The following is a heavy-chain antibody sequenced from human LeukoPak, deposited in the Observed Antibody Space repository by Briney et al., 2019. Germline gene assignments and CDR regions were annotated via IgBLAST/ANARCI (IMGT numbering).Heavy chain of an antibody. D-gene: IGHD2-2*02. CDR1: GGSISSGSYY. CDR2: IYTSGST. CDR3: ARDFYGVVVPAAIRDWYFDL. Sequence: SETLSLTCTVSGGSISSGSYYWSWIRQPAGKGLEWIGRIYTSGSTNYNPSLKSRVTISVDTSKNQFSLKLSSVTAADTAVYYCARDFYGVVVPAAIRDWYFDLWGRGTLVTVSS. J-gene: IGHJ2*01. V-gene: IGHV4-61*02.